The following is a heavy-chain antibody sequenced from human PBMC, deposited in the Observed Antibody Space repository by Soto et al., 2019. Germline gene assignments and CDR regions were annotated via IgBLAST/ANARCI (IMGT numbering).Heavy chain of an antibody. CDR3: AKDPSLRLLVVFDS. CDR2: ISGSGGST. CDR1: GFTFSSYA. V-gene: IGHV3-23*01. J-gene: IGHJ4*02. D-gene: IGHD2-15*01. Sequence: EVQLLESGGGLVQPGGSLRLSCAASGFTFSSYAMSWVRQAPGKGLEWVSGISGSGGSTYYADSVKGLFTISRDNSKNTLYLQMNSLTAEDTAVYYCAKDPSLRLLVVFDSWGQGTLVTVSS.